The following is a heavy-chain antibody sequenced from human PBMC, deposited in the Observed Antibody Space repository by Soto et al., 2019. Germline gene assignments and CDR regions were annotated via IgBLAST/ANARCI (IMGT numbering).Heavy chain of an antibody. CDR1: GFTFSSHD. Sequence: EVQLVESGGGLVQPGGSLRLSCAASGFTFSSHDMHGVRQATGKGLEWVSAIGTGGDTYYPDSVKGRFTISRENAKNSLYLQMNTLRAGDTAVYYCTRGYYYGMDVWGQGTTVTVSS. V-gene: IGHV3-13*01. CDR2: IGTGGDT. J-gene: IGHJ6*02. CDR3: TRGYYYGMDV.